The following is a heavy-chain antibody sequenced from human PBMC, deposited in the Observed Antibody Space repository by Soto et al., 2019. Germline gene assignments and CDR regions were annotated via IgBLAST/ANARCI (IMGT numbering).Heavy chain of an antibody. CDR2: IYYSGST. Sequence: SETLSLTWTVSGGSISSYYWSWIRQHPGKGLEWIGYIYYSGSTYYNPSLKSRVTISVDTSKNQFSLKLSSVTAADTAVYYCASYSKIYYGMDVWGQGTTVTVSS. CDR1: GGSISSYY. J-gene: IGHJ6*02. V-gene: IGHV4-59*06. CDR3: ASYSKIYYGMDV. D-gene: IGHD2-15*01.